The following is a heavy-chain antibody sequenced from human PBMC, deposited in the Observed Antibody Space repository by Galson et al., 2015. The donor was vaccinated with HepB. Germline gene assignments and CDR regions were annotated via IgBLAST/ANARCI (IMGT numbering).Heavy chain of an antibody. CDR1: GFTFSSYA. CDR2: ISSNGGST. Sequence: SLRLSCAASGFTFSSYAMHWVRQAPGKGLEYVSAISSNGGSTYYADSVKGRFTISRDNSKNTLYLQMSSLRAEDTAVYYCVKGGGGGYDLYPHQSDYWGQGTLVTVSS. J-gene: IGHJ4*02. V-gene: IGHV3-64D*06. CDR3: VKGGGGGYDLYPHQSDY. D-gene: IGHD5-12*01.